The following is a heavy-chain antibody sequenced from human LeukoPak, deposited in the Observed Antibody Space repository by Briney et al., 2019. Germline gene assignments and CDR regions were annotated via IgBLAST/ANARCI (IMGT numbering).Heavy chain of an antibody. Sequence: ASVKVSCKASGYTFTSYAMHWVRQAPGQRLEWMGWINAGNGNTKYSQKFQVRVTITRDTSASTAYMELSSLSSEDTAVYYCARGDDFWSGPASYLYFDYWGQGTLVTVSS. CDR2: INAGNGNT. CDR1: GYTFTSYA. V-gene: IGHV1-3*01. CDR3: ARGDDFWSGPASYLYFDY. J-gene: IGHJ4*02. D-gene: IGHD3-3*01.